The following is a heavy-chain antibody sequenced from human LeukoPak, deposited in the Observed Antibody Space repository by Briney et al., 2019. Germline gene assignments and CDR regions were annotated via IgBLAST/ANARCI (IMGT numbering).Heavy chain of an antibody. V-gene: IGHV4-59*12. CDR3: AREGAQYYYDSSGSGAFDI. Sequence: SETLSLTCTVSGGSISSYYWSWLRQPPGKGLEWIGYIYYSGSTNYNPSLKSRVTISVDTSKNQFSLKLSSVTAADTAVYYCAREGAQYYYDSSGSGAFDIWGQGTMVTVSS. J-gene: IGHJ3*02. D-gene: IGHD3-22*01. CDR1: GGSISSYY. CDR2: IYYSGST.